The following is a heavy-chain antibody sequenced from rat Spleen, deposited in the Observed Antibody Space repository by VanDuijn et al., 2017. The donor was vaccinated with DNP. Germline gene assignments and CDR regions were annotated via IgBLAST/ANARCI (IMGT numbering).Heavy chain of an antibody. CDR2: ITSSGGST. CDR1: GFTFNNYW. CDR3: ARRGYNNYGWFAY. D-gene: IGHD1-10*01. Sequence: EVQLVESGGDLVQPGRSLKLSCVASGFTFNNYWMTWIRQVPGKGLEWVASITSSGGSTYYPDSVKGRFTISRDNAKNTLYLQMNSLRSEDTATYYCARRGYNNYGWFAYWGQGTLVTVSS. J-gene: IGHJ3*01. V-gene: IGHV5-31*01.